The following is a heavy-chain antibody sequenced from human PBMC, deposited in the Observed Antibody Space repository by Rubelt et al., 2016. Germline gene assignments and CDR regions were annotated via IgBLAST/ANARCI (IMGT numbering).Heavy chain of an antibody. CDR1: GFTFSSYA. J-gene: IGHJ4*02. CDR3: ARRPAGLYQPIDH. D-gene: IGHD2-2*01. Sequence: VQLLESGGGLVQPGGSLRLSCAASGFTFSSYAMTWVRQAPGKGLEWIGSVIYSGSTYYNPSLKSRLTISVDTSKSQFSLKLSSVTAADTAVYYCARRPAGLYQPIDHWGQGTLVTVSS. CDR2: VIYSGST. V-gene: IGHV4-39*01.